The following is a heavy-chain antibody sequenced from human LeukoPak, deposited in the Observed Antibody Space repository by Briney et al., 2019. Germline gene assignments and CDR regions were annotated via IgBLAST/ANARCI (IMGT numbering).Heavy chain of an antibody. J-gene: IGHJ5*02. CDR3: AKGRDKYQLLSKNWLDP. V-gene: IGHV3-9*01. D-gene: IGHD2-2*01. CDR1: GFTFDDYA. Sequence: GGSLRLSCAASGFTFDDYAMHWVRQAPGKGLEWVSGISWNSGSIGYADSVKGRFTISRDNAKNSLYLQMNSLRAEDTALYYCAKGRDKYQLLSKNWLDPWGQGTLVTVSS. CDR2: ISWNSGSI.